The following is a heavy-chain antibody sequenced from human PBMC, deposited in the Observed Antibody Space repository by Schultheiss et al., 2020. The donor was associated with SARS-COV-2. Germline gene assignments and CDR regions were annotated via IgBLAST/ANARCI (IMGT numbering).Heavy chain of an antibody. CDR2: IWYDGSNK. CDR1: GFTFSTYW. V-gene: IGHV3-33*08. D-gene: IGHD3-3*01. J-gene: IGHJ6*02. Sequence: GGSLRLSCAASGFTFSTYWMSWVRQAPGKGLEWVAVIWYDGSNKYYADSVKGRFTISRDNSKNTLYLQMNSLRAEDTAVYYCARGLFWSGYLMDVWGQGTTVTVSS. CDR3: ARGLFWSGYLMDV.